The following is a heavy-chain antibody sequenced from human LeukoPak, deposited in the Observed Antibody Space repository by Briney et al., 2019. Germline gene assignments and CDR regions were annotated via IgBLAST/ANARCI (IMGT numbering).Heavy chain of an antibody. CDR2: ISYDGSNK. J-gene: IGHJ4*02. Sequence: GGSLRLSCAASGFTFSSYAMHWVRQAPGKGLEWVAVISYDGSNKYYADSVKGRFTISRDNSKNTLYLQMNSLRAEDTAVYYCARDPSYGGGNYFDYWGQGTLVTVSS. CDR1: GFTFSSYA. V-gene: IGHV3-30-3*01. D-gene: IGHD2-21*01. CDR3: ARDPSYGGGNYFDY.